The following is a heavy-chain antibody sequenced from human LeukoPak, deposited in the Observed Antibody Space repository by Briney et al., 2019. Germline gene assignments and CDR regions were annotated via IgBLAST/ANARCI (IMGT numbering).Heavy chain of an antibody. CDR3: ARYCSSIRCSYGMDL. D-gene: IGHD2-2*01. J-gene: IGHJ6*02. Sequence: ASVKVSCKASDYTFTRSGISWVRQAPGQGLEWMGWISAYNGNTNYAQKLQGRVTMTTDTSTSTAYMELRRLRSDDTAVYYCARYCSSIRCSYGMDLWGQGTTVTVSS. V-gene: IGHV1-18*01. CDR1: DYTFTRSG. CDR2: ISAYNGNT.